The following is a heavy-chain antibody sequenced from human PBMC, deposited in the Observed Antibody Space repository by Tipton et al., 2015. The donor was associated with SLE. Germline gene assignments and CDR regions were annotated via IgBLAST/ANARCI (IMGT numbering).Heavy chain of an antibody. D-gene: IGHD3-3*01. V-gene: IGHV4-38-2*02. Sequence: TLSLTCTVSGFSITSGYYWGWIRQPPGKGLEWIGSIYHSGSTSYNPSLRSRVTISVDTSNNQFSLKMRSVTAADTAIYYCARGTPFMEWERNWFDPWGQGTLVTVSS. CDR1: GFSITSGYY. CDR3: ARGTPFMEWERNWFDP. J-gene: IGHJ5*02. CDR2: IYHSGST.